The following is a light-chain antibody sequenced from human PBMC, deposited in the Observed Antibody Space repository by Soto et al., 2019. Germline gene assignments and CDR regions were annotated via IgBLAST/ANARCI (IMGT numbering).Light chain of an antibody. CDR2: DVS. CDR1: SSDVGGYNY. V-gene: IGLV2-11*01. CDR3: SSYAGSSNV. J-gene: IGLJ1*01. Sequence: QSALTQPRSVSGSPGQSITISCTGTSSDVGGYNYVSWYQQHPDKAPKVLIYDVSKRPSGVPDRVSGSKSGNTASLTISGLQAEDEADYYCSSYAGSSNVFGTGTKLTVL.